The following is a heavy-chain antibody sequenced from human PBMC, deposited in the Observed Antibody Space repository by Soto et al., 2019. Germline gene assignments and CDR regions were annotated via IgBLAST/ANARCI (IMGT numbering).Heavy chain of an antibody. CDR2: ISYDGSNK. V-gene: IGHV3-30-3*01. CDR3: ARVRGVPAAISYYYGMDV. D-gene: IGHD2-2*02. CDR1: GFTFSSYA. Sequence: CAASGFTFSSYAMHWVRQAPGKGLEWVAVISYDGSNKYYADSVKGRFTISRDNSKNTLYLQMNSLRAEDTAVYYCARVRGVPAAISYYYGMDVWGQGTTVTVSS. J-gene: IGHJ6*02.